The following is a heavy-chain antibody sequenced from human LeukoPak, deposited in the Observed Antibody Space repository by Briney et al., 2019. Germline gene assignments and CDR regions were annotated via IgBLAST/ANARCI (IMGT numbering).Heavy chain of an antibody. CDR1: GGSISSNY. Sequence: SETLSLTCTVSGGSISSNYWSWIRQPPGKGLEWIGYIYYSGSTNYNPSLKSRVTISIDTSKNQFSLKLNSVTAADTAVYYCARVRYCSTNRCYDREFDNWGQGTLVTVSS. CDR3: ARVRYCSTNRCYDREFDN. J-gene: IGHJ4*02. CDR2: IYYSGST. D-gene: IGHD2-2*01. V-gene: IGHV4-59*01.